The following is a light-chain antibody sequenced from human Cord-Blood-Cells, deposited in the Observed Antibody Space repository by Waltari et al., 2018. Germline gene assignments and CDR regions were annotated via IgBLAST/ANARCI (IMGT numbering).Light chain of an antibody. J-gene: IGLJ2*01. CDR3: QSADSSGTYVV. CDR2: KDS. CDR1: ALPKQS. V-gene: IGLV3-25*02. Sequence: SYELTQPPSVPVSPGQTARITRSGDALPKQSYCRYKQKPGQAPVLVIYKDSERPSGIPERFSGSSSGTTVTLTISGVQAEDEADYYCQSADSSGTYVVFGGGTKLTVL.